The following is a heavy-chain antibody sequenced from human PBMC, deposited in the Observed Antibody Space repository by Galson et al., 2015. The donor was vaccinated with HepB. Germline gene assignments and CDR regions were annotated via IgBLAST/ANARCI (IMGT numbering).Heavy chain of an antibody. Sequence: SVKVSCKASGYTFTSYGMNWVRQAPGQGLEWMGWVNAYNGNTNYAQKLQDRVTMTTDTSTSTAYMELRSLRSDDTAVYYCAREEAYFYDSSGPQGVFDYWGQGTLVTVSS. CDR3: AREEAYFYDSSGPQGVFDY. J-gene: IGHJ4*02. CDR2: VNAYNGNT. D-gene: IGHD3-22*01. V-gene: IGHV1-18*04. CDR1: GYTFTSYG.